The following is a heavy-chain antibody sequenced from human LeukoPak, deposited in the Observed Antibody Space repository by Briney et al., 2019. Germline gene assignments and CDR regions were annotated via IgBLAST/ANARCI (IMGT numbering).Heavy chain of an antibody. J-gene: IGHJ4*02. D-gene: IGHD1-14*01. CDR3: AKGRGTTGFFDY. Sequence: GGSLRLSCAASGFTFNNYWMHWVRQAPGKGLVWVARTNTHGTSANYADSVKGRFIISRDNANNTLYLQMNGLRDEDTAVYYCAKGRGTTGFFDYWGQGTLVTVSS. V-gene: IGHV3-74*01. CDR1: GFTFNNYW. CDR2: TNTHGTSA.